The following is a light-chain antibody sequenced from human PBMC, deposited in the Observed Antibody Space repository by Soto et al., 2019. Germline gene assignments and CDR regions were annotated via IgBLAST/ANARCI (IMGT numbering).Light chain of an antibody. CDR1: QSVWSSY. Sequence: EIVLTQSPGTLSLSPGERATLSCRASQSVWSSYLAWYQQKPGQTPRLLIYGASSRATGIPDRFSGSGSGRDFTLTISRLEPEDFAVYYCLQSGSSPFTFGPGTKVDVK. CDR3: LQSGSSPFT. J-gene: IGKJ3*01. V-gene: IGKV3-20*01. CDR2: GAS.